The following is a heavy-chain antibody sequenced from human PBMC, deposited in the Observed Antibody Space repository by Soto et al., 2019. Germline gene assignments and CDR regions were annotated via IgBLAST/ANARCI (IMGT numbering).Heavy chain of an antibody. D-gene: IGHD2-2*01. CDR3: GGDAGYQGFEY. J-gene: IGHJ4*02. CDR1: GYTFTTYY. CDR2: INPSGGNI. Sequence: QVQLVQSGAEVKKPGASVKVSCKASGYTFTTYYIHWVRQAPGQGLEWMGIINPSGGNITYAQKFQGRVTMTRDTSTSTVYMELSSLRSEDTAVYYCGGDAGYQGFEYWGQGALVTVSP. V-gene: IGHV1-46*03.